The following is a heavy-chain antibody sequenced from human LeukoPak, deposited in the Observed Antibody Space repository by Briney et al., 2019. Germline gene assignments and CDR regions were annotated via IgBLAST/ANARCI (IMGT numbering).Heavy chain of an antibody. Sequence: ASVKVSCKASGGTFSSYAISWVRQAPAQGLEWMGGIIPIFGTANYAQKFQGRVTITTAESTSTAYMELSSLRSEDTAVYYCAREVTIFGVVIRYMDVWGKGTTVTVSS. D-gene: IGHD3-3*01. CDR2: IIPIFGTA. CDR1: GGTFSSYA. CDR3: AREVTIFGVVIRYMDV. V-gene: IGHV1-69*05. J-gene: IGHJ6*03.